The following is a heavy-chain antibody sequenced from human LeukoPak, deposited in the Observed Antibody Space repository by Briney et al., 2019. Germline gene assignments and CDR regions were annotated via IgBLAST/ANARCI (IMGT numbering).Heavy chain of an antibody. Sequence: SVKVSCKASGGTFSSYAISWVRQAPGQGLEWMGRIIPIFGTANYAQKLQGRVRSTTDESTSTAYMELSSLRSEDTAVYYCARGLAAAGVWFDPWGQGTLVTVSS. CDR3: ARGLAAAGVWFDP. V-gene: IGHV1-69*05. J-gene: IGHJ5*02. CDR1: GGTFSSYA. D-gene: IGHD6-13*01. CDR2: IIPIFGTA.